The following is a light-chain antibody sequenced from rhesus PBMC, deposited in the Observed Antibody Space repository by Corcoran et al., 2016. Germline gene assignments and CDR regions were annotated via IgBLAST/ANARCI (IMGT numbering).Light chain of an antibody. CDR3: QQSSNLYS. J-gene: IGKJ2*01. Sequence: ETVVTQSPATLSLSPGERATLSCRASQSVGSYLAWYQQKPGQAPRLLLYGAYSRATGFPDRFSGSGSGTDFTLTISSLEPEDVGVYYCQQSSNLYSFGQGTKVEIK. V-gene: IGKV3-24*04. CDR2: GAY. CDR1: QSVGSY.